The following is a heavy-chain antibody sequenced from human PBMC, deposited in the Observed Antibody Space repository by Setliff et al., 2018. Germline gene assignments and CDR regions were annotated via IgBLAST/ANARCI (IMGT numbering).Heavy chain of an antibody. D-gene: IGHD2-15*01. V-gene: IGHV3-21*01. J-gene: IGHJ4*02. CDR3: ARFACSGGSCYLSSSDY. Sequence: NWVRQAPGKGLEWVSSISSRSTYIYYADSLKGRFTISRDNAKNSLYLQMNSLRAEDTAVYYCARFACSGGSCYLSSSDYWGQGTLVTVSS. CDR2: ISSRSTYI.